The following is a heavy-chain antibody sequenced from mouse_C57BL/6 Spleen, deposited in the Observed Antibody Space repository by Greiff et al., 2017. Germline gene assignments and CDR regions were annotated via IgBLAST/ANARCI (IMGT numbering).Heavy chain of an antibody. CDR2: INPSTGGT. CDR1: GYSFTGYY. CDR3: ARAYDYDFAY. V-gene: IGHV1-42*01. Sequence: VQLKESGPELVKPGASVKISCKASGYSFTGYYMNWVKQSPEKSLEWIGEINPSTGGTTYNQKFKAKATLTVDKSSSTAYMQLKSLTSEDSAVYYCARAYDYDFAYWGQGTLVTVSA. J-gene: IGHJ3*01. D-gene: IGHD2-4*01.